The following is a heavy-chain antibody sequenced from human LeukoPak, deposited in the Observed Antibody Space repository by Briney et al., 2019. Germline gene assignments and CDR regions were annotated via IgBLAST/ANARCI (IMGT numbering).Heavy chain of an antibody. Sequence: GASVKVSCKASGYTFTSYGISWVRQAPGQGLEWMGWISAYNGNTNYAQKLQGRVTMTTDTSTSTAYMELRSLRSNDTAVYYCARDEWNANTVTPPSSYGMDVWGQGTTVTVSS. V-gene: IGHV1-18*01. J-gene: IGHJ6*02. CDR2: ISAYNGNT. CDR1: GYTFTSYG. CDR3: ARDEWNANTVTPPSSYGMDV. D-gene: IGHD4-17*01.